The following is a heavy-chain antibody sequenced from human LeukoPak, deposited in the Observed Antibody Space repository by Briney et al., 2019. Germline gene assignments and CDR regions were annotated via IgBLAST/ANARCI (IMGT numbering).Heavy chain of an antibody. CDR2: ISSSGSTI. V-gene: IGHV3-48*03. D-gene: IGHD1-26*01. CDR3: ARLSGSYPCFDY. Sequence: PGGSLRLSCAASGFTFSSYEMNWVRQAPGKGLEWVSYISSSGSTIYYADSVKGRFTISRDKAKNSLYLQMNSLRAEDTAVYYCARLSGSYPCFDYWGQRTLVTVSS. J-gene: IGHJ4*02. CDR1: GFTFSSYE.